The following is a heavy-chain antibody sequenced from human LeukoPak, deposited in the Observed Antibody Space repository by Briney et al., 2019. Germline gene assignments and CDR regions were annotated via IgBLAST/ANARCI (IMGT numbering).Heavy chain of an antibody. V-gene: IGHV4-39*01. J-gene: IGHJ6*02. CDR2: IYYSGST. Sequence: PSETLTLTCTVSGVSISSSSYYWGWIRQPPGKGLEWIGCIYYSGSTYYNPSLKSRVTISVDTSKNQFSLKLSSVAAADTAVYCCGCWYYYDSSGRMDVWGQGTTVTVSS. D-gene: IGHD3-22*01. CDR3: GCWYYYDSSGRMDV. CDR1: GVSISSSSYY.